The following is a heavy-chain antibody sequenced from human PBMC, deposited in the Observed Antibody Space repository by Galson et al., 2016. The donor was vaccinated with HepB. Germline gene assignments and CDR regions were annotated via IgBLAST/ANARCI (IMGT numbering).Heavy chain of an antibody. CDR1: GSTFSSHV. CDR2: INTIGGT. D-gene: IGHD1-26*01. Sequence: SLRLSCAASGSTFSSHVLSWVRQAPGKGLEWVSAINTIGGTTYAESVKGRFTNSRDNSKNTVFLQMSSLRVEDTAIYYCASPNVGPGNYIPFDNWGQGTRVTVSS. V-gene: IGHV3-23*01. CDR3: ASPNVGPGNYIPFDN. J-gene: IGHJ4*02.